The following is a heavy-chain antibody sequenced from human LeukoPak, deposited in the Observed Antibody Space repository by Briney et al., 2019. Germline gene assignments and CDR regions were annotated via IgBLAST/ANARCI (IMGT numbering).Heavy chain of an antibody. Sequence: EASVKVSCKASGSALSSYYMHWVRQAPGQGLEWMGWINPNSGGTNYAQKFQGRVTMTRDTSISTAYMELSRLRSDDTAVYYCARGARVVSHFDYWGQGTLVTVSS. D-gene: IGHD2-8*02. CDR1: GSALSSYY. CDR3: ARGARVVSHFDY. CDR2: INPNSGGT. V-gene: IGHV1-2*02. J-gene: IGHJ4*02.